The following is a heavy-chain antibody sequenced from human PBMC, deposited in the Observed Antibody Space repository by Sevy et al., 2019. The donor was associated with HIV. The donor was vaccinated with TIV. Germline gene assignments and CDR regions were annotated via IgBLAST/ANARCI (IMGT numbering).Heavy chain of an antibody. V-gene: IGHV4-4*07. Sequence: SETLSLTCTVSGGSISSYYWSWIRQPAGKGLEWIGRIYTSGSTNYNPSLKSRVTMSVDTSKNQFSLKLSSVTAADTAMYYCARGQGYCSSTSCYYYYYYGMDVWGQGTTVTVSS. CDR3: ARGQGYCSSTSCYYYYYYGMDV. D-gene: IGHD2-2*01. J-gene: IGHJ6*02. CDR2: IYTSGST. CDR1: GGSISSYY.